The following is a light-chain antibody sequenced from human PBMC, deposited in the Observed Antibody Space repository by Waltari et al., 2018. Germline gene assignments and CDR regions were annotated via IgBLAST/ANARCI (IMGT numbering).Light chain of an antibody. CDR3: NSYTSGRTWV. Sequence: QSALTQPASVSGSPGQSIIISCTGTSSDVRGNNHVSWFLHHPGKAPKLMIHDVNERPSGGSSRFSGSKSGNTASLTISGLQAEDEAIYYCNSYTSGRTWVFGGGTRLTVL. J-gene: IGLJ3*02. V-gene: IGLV2-14*03. CDR1: SSDVRGNNH. CDR2: DVN.